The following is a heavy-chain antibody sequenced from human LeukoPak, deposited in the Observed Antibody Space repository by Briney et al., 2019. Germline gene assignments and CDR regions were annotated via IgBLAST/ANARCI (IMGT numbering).Heavy chain of an antibody. CDR2: ISGSGGST. D-gene: IGHD3-16*02. CDR3: AKVLRVWGSYRPSYYFDY. V-gene: IGHV3-23*01. CDR1: GFTFSSYA. J-gene: IGHJ4*02. Sequence: PGGSLRLSCAASGFTFSSYAMSWVRQAPGKGLEWVSAISGSGGSTYYADSVKGRFTISRDNSKNTLYLQMNSLRAEDTAVYYCAKVLRVWGSYRPSYYFDYWGQGTLVTVSS.